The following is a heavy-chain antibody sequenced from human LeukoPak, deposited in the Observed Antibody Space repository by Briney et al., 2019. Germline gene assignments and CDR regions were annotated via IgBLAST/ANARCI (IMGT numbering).Heavy chain of an antibody. Sequence: PGRSLRLSCAASGFTFSRFAMHWVRQAPGKGLEWVAVISYDGSNKYYADSVKGRFTISRDNSKNTLNLQMNSLKPEDTAVYYCARDWEQWLVTYYFEYWGQGTLVTVSS. CDR2: ISYDGSNK. V-gene: IGHV3-30*04. D-gene: IGHD6-19*01. CDR3: ARDWEQWLVTYYFEY. CDR1: GFTFSRFA. J-gene: IGHJ4*02.